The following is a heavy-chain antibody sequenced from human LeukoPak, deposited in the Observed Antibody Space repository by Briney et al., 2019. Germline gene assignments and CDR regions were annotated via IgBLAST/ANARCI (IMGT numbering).Heavy chain of an antibody. Sequence: ASVKVSCKASGYTFTSYGISWVRQAPGQGLEWMGWISAYNGNTNYAQKLQGRVTMTTDTSTSTAYMELRSLRSDDTAVYYCARAQGYCSSTSCYNPGDSYYYYMDVWGKGTTVTVSS. V-gene: IGHV1-18*01. CDR1: GYTFTSYG. J-gene: IGHJ6*03. CDR2: ISAYNGNT. CDR3: ARAQGYCSSTSCYNPGDSYYYYMDV. D-gene: IGHD2-2*02.